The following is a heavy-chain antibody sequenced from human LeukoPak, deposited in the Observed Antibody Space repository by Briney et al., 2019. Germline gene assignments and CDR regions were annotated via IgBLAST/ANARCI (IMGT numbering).Heavy chain of an antibody. CDR3: ARDQGLLVVAGRFGY. CDR1: GFTFDDYA. D-gene: IGHD6-19*01. V-gene: IGHV3-43*02. CDR2: ISGGAGGT. J-gene: IGHJ4*02. Sequence: GGSLRLSCAASGFTFDDYAMHWVRQAPGKGLEWVSLISGGAGGTYYADSVKGRFTISRDNAKNSLYLQMNSLRAEDTAVYYCARDQGLLVVAGRFGYWGQGTLVTVSS.